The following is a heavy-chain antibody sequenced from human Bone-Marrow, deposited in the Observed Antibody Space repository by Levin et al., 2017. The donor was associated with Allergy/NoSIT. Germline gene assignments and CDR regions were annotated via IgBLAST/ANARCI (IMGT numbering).Heavy chain of an antibody. J-gene: IGHJ4*02. CDR3: AKDKWLRLPGYYFDY. CDR2: ISGSGGST. Sequence: GESLKISCAASGFTFSSYAMSWVRQAPGKGLEWVSAISGSGGSTYYADSVKGRFTISRDNSKNTLYLQMNSLRAEDTAVYYCAKDKWLRLPGYYFDYWGQGTLVTVSS. CDR1: GFTFSSYA. D-gene: IGHD5-12*01. V-gene: IGHV3-23*01.